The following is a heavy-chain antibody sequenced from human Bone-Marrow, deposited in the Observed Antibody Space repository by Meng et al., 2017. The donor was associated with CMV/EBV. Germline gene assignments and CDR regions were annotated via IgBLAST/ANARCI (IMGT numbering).Heavy chain of an antibody. V-gene: IGHV1-2*02. J-gene: IGHJ4*02. CDR2: INPNSGGT. CDR3: ARESGLAAAATYVCGD. Sequence: ASVKVSCKASGYTFTGYYMHWVRQAPGQGLEWMGWINPNSGGTNYAQKFQGRVTMTRDTSISTAYMELTRLKSDDTAMYYCARESGLAAAATYVCGDWGQGTLVTVAS. D-gene: IGHD6-25*01. CDR1: GYTFTGYY.